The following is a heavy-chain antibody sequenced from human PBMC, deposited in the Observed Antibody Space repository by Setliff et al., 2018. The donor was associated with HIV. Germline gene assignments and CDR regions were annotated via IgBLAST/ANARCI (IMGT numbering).Heavy chain of an antibody. D-gene: IGHD6-19*01. CDR3: ATDRDGWYNPLSPDY. CDR2: INGDESRT. CDR1: GFTFSSYW. Sequence: GGSLRLSCAASGFTFSSYWMHWVRQVPGKGLVWLARINGDESRTTYADSVKGRFTISRDNVENTLYLEINSLRVEDTGVYYCATDRDGWYNPLSPDYWGQGTLVTVSS. V-gene: IGHV3-74*01. J-gene: IGHJ4*02.